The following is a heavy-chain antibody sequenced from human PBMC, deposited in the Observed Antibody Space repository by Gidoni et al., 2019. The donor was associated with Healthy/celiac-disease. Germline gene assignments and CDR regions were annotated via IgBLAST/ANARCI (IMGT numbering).Heavy chain of an antibody. D-gene: IGHD2-2*01. CDR3: ARLPIPAPHRPIDY. J-gene: IGHJ4*02. CDR2: ISSSSSTI. CDR1: GFTFSSYS. Sequence: EVQLVESGGGLVQPGGSLRLSCAASGFTFSSYSMNWVRQAPGKGLEGVSYISSSSSTIYYADSVKGRFTISRDNAKNSLYLQMNSLRDEDTAVYYCARLPIPAPHRPIDYWGQGTLVTVSS. V-gene: IGHV3-48*02.